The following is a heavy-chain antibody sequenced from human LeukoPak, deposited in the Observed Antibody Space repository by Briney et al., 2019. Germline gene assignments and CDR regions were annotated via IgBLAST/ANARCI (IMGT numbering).Heavy chain of an antibody. CDR1: GFTFSSYS. CDR3: ARGSAIVGATRRPYYYMDV. D-gene: IGHD1-26*01. V-gene: IGHV3-48*01. Sequence: GGSLRLSCAASGFTFSSYSMNWVRQAPGKGLEWVSYISSSSSTIYYADSVKGRFTISRDNAKNSLYLQMNSLRAEDTAVYYCARGSAIVGATRRPYYYMDVWGKGTTVTVSS. CDR2: ISSSSSTI. J-gene: IGHJ6*03.